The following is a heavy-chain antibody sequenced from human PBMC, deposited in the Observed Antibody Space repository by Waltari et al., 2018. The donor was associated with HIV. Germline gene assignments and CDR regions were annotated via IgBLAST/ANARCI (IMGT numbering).Heavy chain of an antibody. D-gene: IGHD6-13*01. V-gene: IGHV3-23*01. CDR3: AKVPGYSSRTNYYGMDV. Sequence: EVQLLESGGGLVQPGGSLRLSCAASGFTFSSYAMSWVRQAPGKGLEWVSAISGSGGSTYYADSVKGRFTISRDNSKNTLYLQMNSLRAEDTAVYYCAKVPGYSSRTNYYGMDVWGQGTTVTVSS. CDR2: ISGSGGST. J-gene: IGHJ6*02. CDR1: GFTFSSYA.